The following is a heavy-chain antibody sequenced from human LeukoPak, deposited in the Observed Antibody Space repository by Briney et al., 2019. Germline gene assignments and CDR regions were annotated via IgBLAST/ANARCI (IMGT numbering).Heavy chain of an antibody. CDR1: GGSISSYY. D-gene: IGHD2-15*01. J-gene: IGHJ4*02. CDR2: IYYSGST. Sequence: PSETLSLTCTVSGGSISSYYWSWIRQPPGKGLEWIGYIYYSGSTNYNPSLKSRVTISVDTSKNQFSLKLSSVTAADTAVYYCARGGDIVVVVAATPTYAFDYWGQGTLVTVSS. CDR3: ARGGDIVVVVAATPTYAFDY. V-gene: IGHV4-59*01.